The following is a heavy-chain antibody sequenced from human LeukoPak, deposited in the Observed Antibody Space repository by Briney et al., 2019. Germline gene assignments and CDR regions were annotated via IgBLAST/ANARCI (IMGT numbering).Heavy chain of an antibody. Sequence: EASVKVSCKASGGTFSSYAISWVRQAPGQGLEWMGGIIPIFGTANYAQKFQGRVTITTDESTSTAYMELSSLRSEDTAVYYCARDHLTAYGDDAFDIWGPGTMVTVSS. D-gene: IGHD4-17*01. J-gene: IGHJ3*02. CDR2: IIPIFGTA. V-gene: IGHV1-69*05. CDR3: ARDHLTAYGDDAFDI. CDR1: GGTFSSYA.